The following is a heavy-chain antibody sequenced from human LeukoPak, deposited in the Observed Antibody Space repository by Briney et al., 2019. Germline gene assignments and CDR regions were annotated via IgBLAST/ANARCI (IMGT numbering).Heavy chain of an antibody. V-gene: IGHV3-23*03. CDR1: GFTFSNYW. CDR3: AKVVGYYLDY. D-gene: IGHD3-22*01. J-gene: IGHJ4*02. CDR2: IYSGGST. Sequence: GGSLRLSCAASGFTFSNYWMSWVRQAPGKGLEWVSLIYSGGSTYYADSVKGRFTISRDNSKNTLYLQMNSLRAEDTAVYYCAKVVGYYLDYWGQGTLVTVSS.